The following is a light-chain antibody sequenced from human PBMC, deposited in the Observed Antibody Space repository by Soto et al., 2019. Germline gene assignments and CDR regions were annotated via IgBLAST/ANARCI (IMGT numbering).Light chain of an antibody. J-gene: IGKJ1*01. CDR1: QTISSW. V-gene: IGKV1-5*01. Sequence: IEMTLSPSTVSACEIDIVTITCRASQTISSWLPWYQQKPGKAPKLLIYDASNLQSGIPSRFSGSGSGTEFTLTISSLQPEDFATYYCQHYYSNPEAFGQGTKVDIK. CDR3: QHYYSNPEA. CDR2: DAS.